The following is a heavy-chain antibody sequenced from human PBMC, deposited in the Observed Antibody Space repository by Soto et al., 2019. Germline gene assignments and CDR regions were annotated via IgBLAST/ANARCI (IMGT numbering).Heavy chain of an antibody. J-gene: IGHJ5*02. V-gene: IGHV4-39*02. D-gene: IGHD2-2*01. CDR1: VGSSSYNSYY. CDR2: IFYTGTT. CDR3: ARLVVVAPVANA. Sequence: ETLSLTCSVPVGSSSYNSYYWGWILQPPGKGLEWVGGIFYTGTTYYSASLKDRVTISVDTSKNSFSLNLTSVTAADTAVYFCARLVVVAPVANAWGQGTLVTVSS.